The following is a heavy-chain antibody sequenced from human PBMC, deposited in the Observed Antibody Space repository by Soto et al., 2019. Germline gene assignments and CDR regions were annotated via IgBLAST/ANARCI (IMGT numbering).Heavy chain of an antibody. V-gene: IGHV3-30*18. CDR1: GFPFSSYG. Sequence: PGGSLRLSCAASGFPFSSYGMHWVRQAPGKGLEWVAVISYDGSNRYYADSVKGRFTISRDNSKNTLYLQMNSLRAEDTAVYYSAKEGYSYGPFDYWGQGTLVTVSS. CDR2: ISYDGSNR. J-gene: IGHJ4*02. D-gene: IGHD5-18*01. CDR3: AKEGYSYGPFDY.